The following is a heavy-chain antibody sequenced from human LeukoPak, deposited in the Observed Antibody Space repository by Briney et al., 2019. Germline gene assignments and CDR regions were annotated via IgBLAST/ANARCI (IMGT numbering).Heavy chain of an antibody. V-gene: IGHV1-18*04. CDR2: ISAYNGNT. CDR3: ARAWFGELSRYYYYYGMDV. CDR1: GYTFTNYG. Sequence: ASVKVSCKASGYTFTNYGFSWVRQAPGQGLEWMGWISAYNGNTNYAQKLQGRVTMTTDTSTSTAYMELRSLRSDDTAVYYCARAWFGELSRYYYYYGMDVWGQGTTVTVSS. D-gene: IGHD3-10*01. J-gene: IGHJ6*02.